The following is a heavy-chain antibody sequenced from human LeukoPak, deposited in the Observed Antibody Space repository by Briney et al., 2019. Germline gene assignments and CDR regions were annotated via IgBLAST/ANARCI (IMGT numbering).Heavy chain of an antibody. CDR3: ARAPYGSGRHDY. V-gene: IGHV1-3*01. CDR1: GYTFTSYA. D-gene: IGHD3-10*01. J-gene: IGHJ4*02. Sequence: ASVKVSCKASGYTFTSYAMHWVRQAPGQSLEWMGWINAGNGNTKYSQKFQGRVTITRDTSASTAYMELSSLRSEDTAVYYCARAPYGSGRHDYWGQGTLVTVSS. CDR2: INAGNGNT.